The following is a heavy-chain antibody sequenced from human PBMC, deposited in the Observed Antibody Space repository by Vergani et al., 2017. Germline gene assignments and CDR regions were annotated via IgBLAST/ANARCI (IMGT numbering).Heavy chain of an antibody. D-gene: IGHD6-13*01. CDR2: LSTTGGA. V-gene: IGHV4-59*02. Sequence: QAQLQESGAGLVKPSETLSLTCHVFGVSVTDYNCNWIRQAPGKGLEWIGSLSTTGGATHAGHNPSLKSRVSISVDTSKSQFSLRLTSVTAADSAIYYCAGDSHSWQKADRWGQGLLVSVSS. CDR3: AGDSHSWQKADR. J-gene: IGHJ5*02. CDR1: GVSVTDYN.